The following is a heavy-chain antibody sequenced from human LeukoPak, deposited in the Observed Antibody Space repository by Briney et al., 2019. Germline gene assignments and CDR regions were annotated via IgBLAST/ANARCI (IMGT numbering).Heavy chain of an antibody. CDR1: GGSISSSSYY. J-gene: IGHJ4*02. CDR2: IYYSGST. Sequence: SETLSLTCTVSGGSISSSSYYWSWIRQPPGKGLEWIGYIYYSGSTNYNPSLKSRVTISVDTSKNQFSLKLSSVTAADTAVYYCARVHYDFWSGYYHDYWGQGTLVTVSS. D-gene: IGHD3-3*01. CDR3: ARVHYDFWSGYYHDY. V-gene: IGHV4-61*01.